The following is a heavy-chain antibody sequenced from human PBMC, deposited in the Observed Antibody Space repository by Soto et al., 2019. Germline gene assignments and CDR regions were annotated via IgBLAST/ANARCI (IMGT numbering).Heavy chain of an antibody. CDR2: IYYSGST. CDR3: ARASSSSWSVYYYYGMDV. V-gene: IGHV4-59*01. D-gene: IGHD6-13*01. Sequence: QVQLQESGPGLVKPSETLSLTCTVSGGSISSYYWSWIRQPPGKGLEWIGYIYYSGSTNYNPSLKRRVTISVDTSKNQFSLKLSSVTAADTAVYYCARASSSSWSVYYYYGMDVWGQGTTVTVSS. J-gene: IGHJ6*02. CDR1: GGSISSYY.